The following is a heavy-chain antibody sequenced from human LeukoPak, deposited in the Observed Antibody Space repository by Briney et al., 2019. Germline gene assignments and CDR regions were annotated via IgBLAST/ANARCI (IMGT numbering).Heavy chain of an antibody. CDR3: ARAQGSYYDSSGYYYSLPDAFDI. D-gene: IGHD3-22*01. CDR2: IYYSGAT. J-gene: IGHJ3*02. V-gene: IGHV4-59*01. CDR1: GGSISSDY. Sequence: PSETLSLTCSVSGGSISSDYWSWIRQSPGKGLEWVGYIYYSGATYYNPSLKSRVTISVDTSKNQFSLKLSSVTAADTAVYYCARAQGSYYDSSGYYYSLPDAFDIWGQGTMVTVSS.